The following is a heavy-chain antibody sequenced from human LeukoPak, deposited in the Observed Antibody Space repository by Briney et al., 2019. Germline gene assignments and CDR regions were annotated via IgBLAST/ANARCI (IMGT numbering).Heavy chain of an antibody. Sequence: SETLSLTCTVSGGSISSYYWSWIRQPPGKGLEWIGYIYYSGSTNYNPSLKSRVTISVDTSKNQFSLKLSSVTAADTAVYYCARGYNWNYLYYFGYWGQGTLVTVSS. J-gene: IGHJ4*02. CDR2: IYYSGST. D-gene: IGHD1-7*01. CDR3: ARGYNWNYLYYFGY. CDR1: GGSISSYY. V-gene: IGHV4-59*01.